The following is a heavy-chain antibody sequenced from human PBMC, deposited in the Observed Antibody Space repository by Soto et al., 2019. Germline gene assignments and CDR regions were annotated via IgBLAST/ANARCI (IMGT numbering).Heavy chain of an antibody. Sequence: GGSLRLSCAASGFTFSSYAMHWVRQAPGKGLEWVAVISYDGSNKYYADSVKGRFTISRDNSKNTLYLQMNSLRAEDTAVYYCARDRDVYDFWSGYYVYYYYGMDVWGQGTTVTVSS. J-gene: IGHJ6*02. CDR1: GFTFSSYA. CDR3: ARDRDVYDFWSGYYVYYYYGMDV. V-gene: IGHV3-30-3*01. CDR2: ISYDGSNK. D-gene: IGHD3-3*01.